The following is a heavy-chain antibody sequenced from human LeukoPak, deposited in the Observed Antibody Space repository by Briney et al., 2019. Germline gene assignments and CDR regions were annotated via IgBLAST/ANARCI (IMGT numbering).Heavy chain of an antibody. D-gene: IGHD3-9*01. CDR3: ARSFYDILIGYYQYFDY. Sequence: GGSLRLSCVASGLSVSSNYMSWVRQAPGKGLEWVSVIYRDGSSYYAESVKGRFTISRDNSQNTLYIQVNSLRAEDTAVYYCARSFYDILIGYYQYFDYWGQGTLVTVSS. V-gene: IGHV3-66*01. CDR2: IYRDGSS. J-gene: IGHJ4*02. CDR1: GLSVSSNY.